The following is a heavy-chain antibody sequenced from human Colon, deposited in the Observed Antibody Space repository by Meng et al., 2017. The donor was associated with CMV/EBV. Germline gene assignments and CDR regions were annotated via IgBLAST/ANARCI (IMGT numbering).Heavy chain of an antibody. Sequence: GGSLRLSCAASGFTFDDYTMNWVRHAPGKGLEWVAVVSWDGGSTRYAESVRGRFTISRDNSKNLLVLQLNSLRSDDSALYYCAQGTAATTVPDFDSWGQGTLVTVSS. V-gene: IGHV3-43*01. CDR3: AQGTAATTVPDFDS. CDR2: VSWDGGST. J-gene: IGHJ4*02. CDR1: GFTFDDYT. D-gene: IGHD4-17*01.